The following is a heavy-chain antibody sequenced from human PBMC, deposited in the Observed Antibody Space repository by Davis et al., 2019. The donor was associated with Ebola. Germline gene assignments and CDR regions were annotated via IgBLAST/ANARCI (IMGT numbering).Heavy chain of an antibody. D-gene: IGHD5-24*01. V-gene: IGHV4-59*12. Sequence: PSETLSLTCSVSGGSISSDYWSWIRQPPGKGLEWIGYVFYTGFAHYNPSLKSRVTISVDTSKTQFSLKLSSVTAADTAVYYCARGWAFDVWGQGTMVTVSS. J-gene: IGHJ3*01. CDR2: VFYTGFA. CDR3: ARGWAFDV. CDR1: GGSISSDY.